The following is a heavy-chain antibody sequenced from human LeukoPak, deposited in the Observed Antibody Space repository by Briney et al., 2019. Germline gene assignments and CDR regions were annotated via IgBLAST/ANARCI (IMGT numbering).Heavy chain of an antibody. D-gene: IGHD2-15*01. CDR3: ARGRGGGYFDF. CDR2: ITPNSGGT. Sequence: GASVNVSCKASGYTFTTYNIHWVRQAPGQGLEWMGWITPNSGGTNYAQKFQGRVTMTRDTSISTAYMELSRLRSDDTAAYSCARGRGGGYFDFWGQETLVTVSS. J-gene: IGHJ4*02. CDR1: GYTFTTYN. V-gene: IGHV1-2*02.